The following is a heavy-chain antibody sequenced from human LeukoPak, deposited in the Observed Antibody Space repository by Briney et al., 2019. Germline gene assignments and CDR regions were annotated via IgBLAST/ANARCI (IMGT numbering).Heavy chain of an antibody. V-gene: IGHV3-11*04. D-gene: IGHD6-19*01. CDR1: GFTFSDYY. CDR2: ISSSGSTI. J-gene: IGHJ6*03. CDR3: AKDGRYSSGWTYYYYYYMDV. Sequence: PGGSLRLSCAASGFTFSDYYMSWIRQAPGKGLEWVSYISSSGSTIYYADSVKSRFTISRDNAKNSLYLQMNSLRAEDTAVYYCAKDGRYSSGWTYYYYYYMDVWGKGTTVTVSS.